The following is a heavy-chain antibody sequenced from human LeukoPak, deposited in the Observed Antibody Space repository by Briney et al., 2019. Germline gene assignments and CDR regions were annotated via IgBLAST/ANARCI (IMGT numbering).Heavy chain of an antibody. CDR2: IYYSGSA. J-gene: IGHJ6*03. CDR3: ARGNCSSTSCYRNYYYYMDV. Sequence: PSETLSLTCIVSGGSIRSYYWSWIRQPPGKGLEWIGYIYYSGSAKYNPSLKSRVTISVDTSKNQFSLKLSSVTAADTAVYYCARGNCSSTSCYRNYYYYMDVWGKGTTVTISS. V-gene: IGHV4-59*01. D-gene: IGHD2-2*01. CDR1: GGSIRSYY.